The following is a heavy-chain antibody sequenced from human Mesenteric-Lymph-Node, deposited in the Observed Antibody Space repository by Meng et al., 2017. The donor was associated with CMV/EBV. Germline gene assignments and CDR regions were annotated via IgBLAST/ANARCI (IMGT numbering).Heavy chain of an antibody. V-gene: IGHV3-30*04. Sequence: GESLKISCAASGFTFSTFAVHWVRQAPGKGLEWVAVISYDETHKYYADSVKGRFTISRDISKNTVYLQMISLRAEDTAVYFCVRDGGYTSSFSGDLHNYGMDVWGQGTTVTVSS. CDR1: GFTFSTFA. J-gene: IGHJ6*02. CDR2: ISYDETHK. CDR3: VRDGGYTSSFSGDLHNYGMDV. D-gene: IGHD6-6*01.